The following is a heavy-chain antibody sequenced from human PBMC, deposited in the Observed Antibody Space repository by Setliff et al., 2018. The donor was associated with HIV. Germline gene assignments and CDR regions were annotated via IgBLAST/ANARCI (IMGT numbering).Heavy chain of an antibody. Sequence: KPSETLSLTCGVYGVSFSDYFWSWIRQSPGKGLEWIGEINHSGSTNYNPSLKSRVTISVDTSKKQFSLSLSSVTGADTAVYYCARTYYGVPYNWGQGILVTVSS. CDR1: GVSFSDYF. J-gene: IGHJ4*02. CDR2: INHSGST. CDR3: ARTYYGVPYN. D-gene: IGHD2-21*01. V-gene: IGHV4-34*01.